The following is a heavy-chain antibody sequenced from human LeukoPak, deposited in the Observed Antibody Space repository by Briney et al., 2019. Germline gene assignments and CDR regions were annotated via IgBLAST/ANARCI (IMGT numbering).Heavy chain of an antibody. CDR2: IYHTGST. CDR1: GFTFSNYW. J-gene: IGHJ5*02. D-gene: IGHD5-18*01. Sequence: PGGSLRLSCAASGFTFSNYWMSWVRQPPGKGLEWIGEIYHTGSTKYNPSLRSRVTMSVDKSKNQFSLKLTSVTAADTAVYYCGRDAYGYGHTLGQGTLVTVSS. V-gene: IGHV4-4*02. CDR3: GRDAYGYGHT.